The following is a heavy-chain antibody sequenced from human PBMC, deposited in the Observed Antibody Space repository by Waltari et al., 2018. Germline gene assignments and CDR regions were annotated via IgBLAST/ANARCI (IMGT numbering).Heavy chain of an antibody. J-gene: IGHJ4*02. D-gene: IGHD1-1*01. V-gene: IGHV3-53*01. CDR3: AKVDNVGLNNY. CDR1: GLTVGNNF. Sequence: EVQLVQFGGDLLQPGGSLRLSCAASGLTVGNNFMGWVRQATGKGLEWVSVIYSGGSTNYIDSVRGRFTISRDSSKNTLYLQMNSLRAEDTAVYYCAKVDNVGLNNYWGQGTLVTVSS. CDR2: IYSGGST.